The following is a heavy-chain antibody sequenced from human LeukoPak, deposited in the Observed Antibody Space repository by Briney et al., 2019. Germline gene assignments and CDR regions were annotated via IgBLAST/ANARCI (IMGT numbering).Heavy chain of an antibody. CDR1: GGSVSSGSYY. CDR2: INYSGTT. CDR3: ARGTMMVGP. Sequence: PSETLSLTCTVSGGSVSSGSYYWSWIRQPPGKGLEWIGYINYSGTTNYNPSLKSRVSISIDTSKNQFSLKLSSVTAADTAVYYCARGTMMVGPWGQGTQVTVSS. D-gene: IGHD3-22*01. J-gene: IGHJ5*02. V-gene: IGHV4-61*01.